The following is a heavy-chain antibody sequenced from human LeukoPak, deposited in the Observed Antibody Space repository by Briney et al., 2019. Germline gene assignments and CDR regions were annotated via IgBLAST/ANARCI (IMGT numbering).Heavy chain of an antibody. CDR2: ISSGSSTT. V-gene: IGHV3-48*04. CDR3: ARSEYYYDSSGYYESGEYFDY. D-gene: IGHD3-22*01. Sequence: PGGSLRLICAASGFPFRSYNINWVRQAPGKGLEWVSSISSGSSTTYYADSVRGRFTISRDDAKNSLYLQMNNLRAEDTAVYYCARSEYYYDSSGYYESGEYFDYWGQGTLVTVSS. J-gene: IGHJ4*02. CDR1: GFPFRSYN.